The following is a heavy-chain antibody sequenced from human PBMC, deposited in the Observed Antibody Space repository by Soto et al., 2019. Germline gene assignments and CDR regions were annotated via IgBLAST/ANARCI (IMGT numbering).Heavy chain of an antibody. CDR3: ARDPWYDSSGYPYYYYGMDV. V-gene: IGHV1-18*01. CDR1: GGTLSSYG. CDR2: VRAYKGNT. D-gene: IGHD3-22*01. J-gene: IGHJ6*02. Sequence: ASVKVSCQASGGTLSSYGISWVRQAPGQGVGWMGWVRAYKGNTKQAQKPQGRGTMTTETSTSTAHTEQRSLKTEDTAVYYRARDPWYDSSGYPYYYYGMDVWGQGTRVTVSS.